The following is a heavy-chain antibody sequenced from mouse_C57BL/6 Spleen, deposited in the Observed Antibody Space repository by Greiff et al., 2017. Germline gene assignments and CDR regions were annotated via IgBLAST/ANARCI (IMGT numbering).Heavy chain of an antibody. CDR2: ISYDGSN. D-gene: IGHD1-1*01. CDR1: GYSITSGYY. CDR3: ARADYGSSSWYFDV. V-gene: IGHV3-6*01. Sequence: DVKLQESGPGLVKPSQSLSLTCSVTGYSITSGYYWNWIRQFPGNKLEWMGYISYDGSNNYNPSLKNRISITRDTSKNQFFLKLNSVTTEDTATYYCARADYGSSSWYFDVWGTGTTVTVSS. J-gene: IGHJ1*03.